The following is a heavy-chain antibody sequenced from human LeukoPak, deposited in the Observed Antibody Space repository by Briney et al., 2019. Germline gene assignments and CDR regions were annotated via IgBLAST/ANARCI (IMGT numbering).Heavy chain of an antibody. CDR2: IAAYQGKI. CDR1: GYTFTSYG. CDR3: ARAYGNYYYYMDV. D-gene: IGHD4-17*01. V-gene: IGHV1-18*01. J-gene: IGHJ6*03. Sequence: GASVKVSCKPSGYTFTSYGISWVRQAPGQGLEWVGWIAAYQGKIAYAQKFQGRVTMTTDTSTSTAYMELSSLRSEDTAVYYCARAYGNYYYYMDVWGKGTTVTVSS.